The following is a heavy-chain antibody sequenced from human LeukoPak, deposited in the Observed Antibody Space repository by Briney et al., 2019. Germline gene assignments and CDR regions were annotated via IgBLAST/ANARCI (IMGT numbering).Heavy chain of an antibody. CDR3: VKADSGYDLLFDY. CDR2: ISGSGGST. Sequence: PGGSLRLSCAASGFTFSSYAMNWVRQAPGKGLEWVSGISGSGGSTYYADPVKGRFTISRDNSKNTLYLQMNSLRAEDTAVYYCVKADSGYDLLFDYWGQGTLVTVSS. CDR1: GFTFSSYA. J-gene: IGHJ4*02. V-gene: IGHV3-23*01. D-gene: IGHD5-12*01.